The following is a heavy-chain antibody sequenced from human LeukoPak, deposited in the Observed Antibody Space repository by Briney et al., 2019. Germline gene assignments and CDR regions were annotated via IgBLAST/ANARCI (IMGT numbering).Heavy chain of an antibody. Sequence: SETLSLTCTVSGGSISSYYWSWIRQPPGKGLEWIGYIYYSGSTNYNPSLKSRVTISVDTSKNQFSLKLSSVTAADTAVYCCARGRDTAMVTDAFDIWGQGTMVTVSS. V-gene: IGHV4-59*01. J-gene: IGHJ3*02. CDR3: ARGRDTAMVTDAFDI. CDR1: GGSISSYY. D-gene: IGHD5-18*01. CDR2: IYYSGST.